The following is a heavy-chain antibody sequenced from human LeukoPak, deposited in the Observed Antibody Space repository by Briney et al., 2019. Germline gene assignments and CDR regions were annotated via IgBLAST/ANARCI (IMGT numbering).Heavy chain of an antibody. D-gene: IGHD2-15*01. J-gene: IGHJ6*02. V-gene: IGHV3-11*05. CDR2: ISSSSSYT. CDR1: GFTFSDYY. Sequence: GGSLRLSCAASGFTFSDYYMSWIRQAPGKGREWGLYISSSSSYTNYADSVKGRFTIYRDNAKNSLYLQTNSLRAEDTAVYYCARDSGGCSGGSCTPTHYGLDVWGQGTTVTVSS. CDR3: ARDSGGCSGGSCTPTHYGLDV.